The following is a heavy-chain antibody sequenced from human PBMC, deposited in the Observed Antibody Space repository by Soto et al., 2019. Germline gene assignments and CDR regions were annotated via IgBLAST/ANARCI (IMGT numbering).Heavy chain of an antibody. CDR2: IYSGGST. D-gene: IGHD1-1*01. J-gene: IGHJ4*02. Sequence: GSGVIPRREHNSGCRLVPGKGLEWVSVIYSGGSTYYADSVKGRFTISRHNSKNTLYLQMNSLRAEDTAVYYCSTSSYGNWNDVNDYRGQGSLVPGSA. V-gene: IGHV3-53*04. CDR1: GVIPRREH. CDR3: STSSYGNWNDVNDY.